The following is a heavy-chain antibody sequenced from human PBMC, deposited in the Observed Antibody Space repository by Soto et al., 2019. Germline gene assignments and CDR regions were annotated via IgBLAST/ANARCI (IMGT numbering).Heavy chain of an antibody. CDR1: GGSISSGGYY. V-gene: IGHV4-31*03. J-gene: IGHJ5*02. CDR2: IYYSGST. CDR3: ARDGITMVRGVITGWFDP. Sequence: SETLSLTCTVSGGSISSGGYYWSWIRRHPGKGLEWIGYIYYSGSTYYNPSLKSRVTISVDTSKNQFSLKLSSVTAADTAVYYCARDGITMVRGVITGWFDPWGQGTLVTVSS. D-gene: IGHD3-10*01.